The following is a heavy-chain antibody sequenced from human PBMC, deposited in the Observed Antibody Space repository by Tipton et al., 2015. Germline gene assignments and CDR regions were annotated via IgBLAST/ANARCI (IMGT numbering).Heavy chain of an antibody. CDR2: ISHSGST. V-gene: IGHV4-38-2*01. Sequence: LSLTCAVSAYSISTDYYWVWIRQPPGKGLEWIGTISHSGSTYYNPSLKSRVTLSADTSRNQFSLRLSSVTAADTAVYYCACQDYDSLTRDYQTVDYWGQGTLVTVSS. CDR3: ACQDYDSLTRDYQTVDY. J-gene: IGHJ4*02. CDR1: AYSISTDYY. D-gene: IGHD3-9*01.